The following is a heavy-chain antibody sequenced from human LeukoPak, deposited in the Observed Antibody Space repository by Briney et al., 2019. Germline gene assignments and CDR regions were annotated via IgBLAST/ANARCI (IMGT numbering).Heavy chain of an antibody. D-gene: IGHD3-10*01. CDR2: MYTSGST. J-gene: IGHJ6*04. V-gene: IGHV4-4*07. CDR1: GGSISGYY. CDR3: ARGGYYGSGSYTVDV. Sequence: SETLSLTCIVSGGSISGYYWNWIRQPAGEGLEWLGRMYTSGSTNYNPSLRSRVTMSVDTSKNQFSLRLSSVTAADTAVYYCARGGYYGSGSYTVDVWGKGTTVTVSS.